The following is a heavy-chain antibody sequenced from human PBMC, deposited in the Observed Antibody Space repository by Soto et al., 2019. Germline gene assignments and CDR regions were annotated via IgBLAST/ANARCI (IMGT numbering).Heavy chain of an antibody. CDR2: ISGSGGST. Sequence: EVQLSESGGGLVQPGGSLRLSCAASGFTFSSYAMSWVRQAPGKGLEWVSAISGSGGSTYYADSVKGRFTISRDNSKNTLYLQMNSLRAEDTAVYYCAKYYDFWSGYYTDYYFDYWGQGTLVTVSS. CDR1: GFTFSSYA. CDR3: AKYYDFWSGYYTDYYFDY. D-gene: IGHD3-3*01. J-gene: IGHJ4*02. V-gene: IGHV3-23*01.